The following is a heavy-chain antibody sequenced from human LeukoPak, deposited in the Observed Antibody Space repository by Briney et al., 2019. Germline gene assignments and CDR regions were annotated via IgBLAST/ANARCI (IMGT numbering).Heavy chain of an antibody. CDR2: IKSNNDGGTT. J-gene: IGHJ4*02. V-gene: IGHV3-15*01. D-gene: IGHD2-21*01. CDR3: TPVMVEDRGF. Sequence: GGSLRLSCAASGFTFSNYAMSWVRQAPGKGPEWVGRIKSNNDGGTTDYASPVEGRFIISRDDSKNTIYLQMNRLIIDDTAIYYCTPVMVEDRGFWGQGTLVTVSS. CDR1: GFTFSNYA.